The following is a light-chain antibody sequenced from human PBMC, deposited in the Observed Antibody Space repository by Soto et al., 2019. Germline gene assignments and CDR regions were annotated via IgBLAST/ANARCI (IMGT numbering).Light chain of an antibody. Sequence: DIQMTQSPSTLSASVGDRVTITCRASQDINNYLAWYQQKPGKAPKLLIYEASNLENGVPSRFSGSRSGTEFTLTISSLQPDDFATYYCQQYSGFSLRTFGQGTKVEIK. V-gene: IGKV1-5*03. CDR1: QDINNY. CDR3: QQYSGFSLRT. J-gene: IGKJ1*01. CDR2: EAS.